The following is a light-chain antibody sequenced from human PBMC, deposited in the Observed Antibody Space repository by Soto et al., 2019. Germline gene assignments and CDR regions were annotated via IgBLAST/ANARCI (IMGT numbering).Light chain of an antibody. J-gene: IGKJ5*01. CDR3: HQYHNWFPMT. Sequence: EIVMTQSPVTLSVSPGERATLSCRASQSIGTKLGWYQQKPGQAPRLLIYGASTRATGVPARFSGSGSGTDFTLTISSLQSEDFAVYYCHQYHNWFPMTFGQGTRLDIK. CDR2: GAS. V-gene: IGKV3-15*01. CDR1: QSIGTK.